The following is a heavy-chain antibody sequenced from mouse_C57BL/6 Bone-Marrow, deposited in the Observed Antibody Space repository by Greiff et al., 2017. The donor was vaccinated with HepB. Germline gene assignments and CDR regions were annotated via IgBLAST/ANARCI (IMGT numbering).Heavy chain of an antibody. V-gene: IGHV14-1*01. Sequence: VHVKQSGAELVRPGASVKLSCTASGFNIKDYYMHWVKQRPEQGLEWIGRIDPEDGDTEYAPKFQGKATMTADTSSNTAYLQLSSLTSEDTAVYYCTYDFYYGYAMDYWGQGTSVTVSS. CDR2: IDPEDGDT. CDR3: TYDFYYGYAMDY. J-gene: IGHJ4*01. CDR1: GFNIKDYY. D-gene: IGHD2-1*01.